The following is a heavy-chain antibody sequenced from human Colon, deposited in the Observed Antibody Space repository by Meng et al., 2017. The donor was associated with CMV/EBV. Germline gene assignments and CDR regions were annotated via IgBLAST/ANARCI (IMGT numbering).Heavy chain of an antibody. D-gene: IGHD3/OR15-3a*01. CDR1: GGPFSRYS. CDR3: SRDDDDDFWTGYYRH. J-gene: IGHJ4*02. V-gene: IGHV1-69*04. Sequence: SVKVSCKASGGPFSRYSVTWVRQATGQGLEWMGRIIPIPGITYYARKFQGRLTISADKSTSTVYLELSSLRSEDTAFYYCSRDDDDDFWTGYYRHWGQGTLVTAPQ. CDR2: IIPIPGIT.